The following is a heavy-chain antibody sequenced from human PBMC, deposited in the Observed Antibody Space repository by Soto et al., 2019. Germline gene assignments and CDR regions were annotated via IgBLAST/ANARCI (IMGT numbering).Heavy chain of an antibody. CDR1: GYTFSNYA. CDR2: INAGNGNT. V-gene: IGHV1-3*01. J-gene: IGHJ2*01. Sequence: ASVKLSCKASGYTFSNYAMHWVRQAPGQRLEWMGWINAGNGNTKYSQKFQGGVTITRDTSASTAYMELSSPRSEDTAVYYCARGGSLYWYFDLWGRGTLVTVSS. CDR3: ARGGSLYWYFDL. D-gene: IGHD1-26*01.